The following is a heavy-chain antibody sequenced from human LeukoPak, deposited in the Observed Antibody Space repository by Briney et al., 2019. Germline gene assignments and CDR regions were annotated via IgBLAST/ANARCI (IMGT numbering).Heavy chain of an antibody. CDR1: GFIFSTHG. CDR2: ISYDGKTE. CDR3: AKVGRGYPTSWWYFDV. D-gene: IGHD1-26*01. J-gene: IGHJ2*01. V-gene: IGHV3-30*18. Sequence: GGSLRLSCGASGFIFSTHGMHWVRQAPGKGLEWVAVISYDGKTEYYADSVRGRFTISRDNSKNTVYLQVNCLRAEDTAVYYCAKVGRGYPTSWWYFDVWGRGTLVTVSS.